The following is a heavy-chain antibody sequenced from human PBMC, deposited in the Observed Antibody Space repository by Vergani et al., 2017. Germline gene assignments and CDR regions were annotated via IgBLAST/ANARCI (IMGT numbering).Heavy chain of an antibody. Sequence: QVQLQQWGAGLLKPSETLSLTCAVYGGSFSGYYWSWIRQPPGKGLEWIGEINHSGSTNYNPSLKSRVTISVDTSKNQFSLKLSSVTAADTAVYYCARRRTGTPFDPWGQGTLVTVSS. CDR1: GGSFSGYY. CDR3: ARRRTGTPFDP. V-gene: IGHV4-34*01. CDR2: INHSGST. J-gene: IGHJ5*02. D-gene: IGHD1-1*01.